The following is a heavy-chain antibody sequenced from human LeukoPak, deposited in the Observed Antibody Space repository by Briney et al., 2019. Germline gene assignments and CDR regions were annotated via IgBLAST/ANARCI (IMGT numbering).Heavy chain of an antibody. CDR3: ARDLDGFEY. V-gene: IGHV6-1*01. J-gene: IGHJ4*02. Sequence: SQTLPLTCAIPGDSVSSNSAAWNWIRQSPSRGLEWLGRTYYRSRWYYDYAVSVKSRISLNPDTSKNQFSLQLNSVTPEDTALYYCARDLDGFEYWGQGTLVTVSS. CDR1: GDSVSSNSAA. CDR2: TYYRSRWYY.